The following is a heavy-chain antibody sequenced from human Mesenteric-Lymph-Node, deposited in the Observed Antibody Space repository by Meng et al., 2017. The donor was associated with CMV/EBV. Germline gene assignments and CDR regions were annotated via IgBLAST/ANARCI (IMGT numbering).Heavy chain of an antibody. CDR1: GGSISSGGYY. D-gene: IGHD6-13*01. CDR2: IYYSGST. J-gene: IGHJ4*02. CDR3: ARGRIWDVAAAGLLDY. Sequence: SETLSLTCTVSGGSISSGGYYWSWIRQHPGKGLEWIGYIYYSGSTYYNPSLKSRVTISVDTSKNQFSLKLSSVTAADTAVYYCARGRIWDVAAAGLLDYWGQRTLITVSS. V-gene: IGHV4-31*03.